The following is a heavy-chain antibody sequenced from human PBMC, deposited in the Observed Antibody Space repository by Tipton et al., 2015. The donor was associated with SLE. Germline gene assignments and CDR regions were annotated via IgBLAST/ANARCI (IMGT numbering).Heavy chain of an antibody. CDR3: AKDPFGVAGHFISANTFDS. V-gene: IGHV3-23*01. CDR1: GFIFNNYA. CDR2: ISGSGDIA. Sequence: SLRLSCDASGFIFNNYAMSWVRQAPGKGLEWVSIISGSGDIAYYVDSVKGRFTISRDNSKNTLFLQMNSLRADDTAVYYCAKDPFGVAGHFISANTFDSWGQGTLVTVSS. D-gene: IGHD6-19*01. J-gene: IGHJ4*02.